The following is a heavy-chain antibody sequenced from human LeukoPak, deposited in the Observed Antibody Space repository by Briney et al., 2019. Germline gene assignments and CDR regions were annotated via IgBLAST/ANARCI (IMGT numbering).Heavy chain of an antibody. V-gene: IGHV1-18*01. Sequence: GASVKVSCKASGYTFTSYGISWVRQAPGQGLEWMGWISAYNGNTNYAQKLQGRVTMTTDTSTSTAYMELRSLRSDDTAVYYCARDTYYYDSRGGSDSEYFQHWGQGTLVTVSS. CDR1: GYTFTSYG. J-gene: IGHJ1*01. D-gene: IGHD3-22*01. CDR3: ARDTYYYDSRGGSDSEYFQH. CDR2: ISAYNGNT.